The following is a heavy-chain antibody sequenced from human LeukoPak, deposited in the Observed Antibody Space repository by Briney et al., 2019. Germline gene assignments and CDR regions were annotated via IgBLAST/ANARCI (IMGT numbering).Heavy chain of an antibody. CDR3: AKVPTLGGLVYGMDV. V-gene: IGHV3-30*18. D-gene: IGHD3/OR15-3a*01. Sequence: RRSLRLSCAASGFTFSSYGMHWVRQAPGKGLEWVAVISYDGSNKYYADSVKGRFTISRDNSKNTLYLQMNSLRAEDTAVYYCAKVPTLGGLVYGMDVWGQGTTVTVSS. CDR1: GFTFSSYG. CDR2: ISYDGSNK. J-gene: IGHJ6*02.